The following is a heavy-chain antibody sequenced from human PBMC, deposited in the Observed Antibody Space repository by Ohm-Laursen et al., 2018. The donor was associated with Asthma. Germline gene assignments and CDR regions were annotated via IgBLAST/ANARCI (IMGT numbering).Heavy chain of an antibody. V-gene: IGHV3-30-3*01. CDR3: ARDVMEWYLAAFDF. D-gene: IGHD3-3*01. Sequence: SLRLSCTASGFTFRSYAMHWVRQAPGKGLEWVAVGGSYYDGGLKYYADSVNGRFTVSRDDSKNTLYLQMNSLRPDDTAVYYCARDVMEWYLAAFDFWGQGTLVTVSS. CDR2: GGSYYDGGLK. J-gene: IGHJ4*02. CDR1: GFTFRSYA.